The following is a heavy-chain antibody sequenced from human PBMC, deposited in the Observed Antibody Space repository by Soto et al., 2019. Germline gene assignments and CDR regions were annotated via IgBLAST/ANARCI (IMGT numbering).Heavy chain of an antibody. CDR1: GGSFSGYY. CDR3: ARVYYDFWSVDYYYYMDV. Sequence: SETLSLTCAVYGGSFSGYYLSWIRQPPGKGLEWIGEINHSGSTNYNPSLKSRVTISVDTSKNQFSLKLSSVTAADTAVYYCARVYYDFWSVDYYYYMDVWGKGTTVTVSS. J-gene: IGHJ6*03. D-gene: IGHD3-3*01. V-gene: IGHV4-34*01. CDR2: INHSGST.